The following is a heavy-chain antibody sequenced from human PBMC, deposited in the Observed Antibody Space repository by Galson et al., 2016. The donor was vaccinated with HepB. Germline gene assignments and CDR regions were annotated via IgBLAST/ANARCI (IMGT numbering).Heavy chain of an antibody. CDR2: IKQDGSEK. J-gene: IGHJ5*02. CDR3: VREGGRGGGSP. V-gene: IGHV3-7*03. CDR1: GFMFSSYW. Sequence: SLRLSCAASGFMFSSYWMSWVRRAPGRGLEWVANIKQDGSEKNYVDSVKGRFTISRDNAKNSLYLQMNSLRAEDTAVYYCVREGGRGGGSPWGQGALVTVSS. D-gene: IGHD3-16*01.